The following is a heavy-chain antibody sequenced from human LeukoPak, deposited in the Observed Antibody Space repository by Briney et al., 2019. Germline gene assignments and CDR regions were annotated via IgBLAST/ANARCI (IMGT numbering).Heavy chain of an antibody. Sequence: SVKVSCKASGGTFSSYAISWVRQAPGQGLEWMGGIIPIFGTANYAQKFQGRVTITTDESTSTAYMELSSLRSEDTAVYYCARGAAYSSSWYVGFDYWGQGTLVTVSS. D-gene: IGHD6-13*01. CDR3: ARGAAYSSSWYVGFDY. CDR1: GGTFSSYA. CDR2: IIPIFGTA. V-gene: IGHV1-69*05. J-gene: IGHJ4*02.